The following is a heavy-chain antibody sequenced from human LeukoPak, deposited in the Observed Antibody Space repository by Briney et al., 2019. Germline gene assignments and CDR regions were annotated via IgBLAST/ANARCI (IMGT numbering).Heavy chain of an antibody. CDR1: GYTFTSYA. V-gene: IGHV1-3*01. Sequence: ASVKVSCKASGYTFTSYAMHWVRQAPGQRLGWMGWINAGNGNTKYSQKFQGRVTITRDTSASTAYMELSSLRSEDTVVYYCARVPRSLTGNVPFDYWGQGTLVTVSS. CDR3: ARVPRSLTGNVPFDY. CDR2: INAGNGNT. J-gene: IGHJ4*02. D-gene: IGHD3-9*01.